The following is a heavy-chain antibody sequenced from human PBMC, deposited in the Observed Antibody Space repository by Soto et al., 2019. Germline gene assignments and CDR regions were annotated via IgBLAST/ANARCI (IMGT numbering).Heavy chain of an antibody. CDR3: ARSYSNYAPFDY. J-gene: IGHJ4*02. D-gene: IGHD4-4*01. Sequence: QLQLQESGPGLVKPSETLSLTCTVSGGSISSSSYYWGWIRQPPGKGLEWIGSIYYSGSTYYNPYLKSRVTISVDTSKNQFSLKLSSVTAADTAVYYCARSYSNYAPFDYWGQGTLVTVSS. V-gene: IGHV4-39*01. CDR1: GGSISSSSYY. CDR2: IYYSGST.